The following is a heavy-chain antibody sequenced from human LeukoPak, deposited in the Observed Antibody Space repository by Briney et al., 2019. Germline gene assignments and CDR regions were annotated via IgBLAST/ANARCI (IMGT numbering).Heavy chain of an antibody. V-gene: IGHV4-59*12. D-gene: IGHD4-17*01. CDR1: GGSISSYY. J-gene: IGHJ4*02. CDR3: ARVTGDYSVGGEDY. Sequence: KPSETLSLTCTVSGGSISSYYWSWIRQPPGKGLEWIGYIYYSGSTNYNPSLKSRVTISVDTSKNQFSLKLSSVTAADTAVYYCARVTGDYSVGGEDYWDQGTLVTVSS. CDR2: IYYSGST.